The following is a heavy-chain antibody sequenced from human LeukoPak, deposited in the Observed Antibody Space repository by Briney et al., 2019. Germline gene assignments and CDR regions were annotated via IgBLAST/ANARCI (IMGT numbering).Heavy chain of an antibody. V-gene: IGHV4-59*12. CDR3: ARDRFGE. CDR2: IYYSGST. D-gene: IGHD2-21*01. J-gene: IGHJ4*02. CDR1: GGSISSYY. Sequence: SETLSLTCTVSGGSISSYYWSWIRQPPGKGLEWIGYIYYSGSTNYNPSLKSRVTISVDTSKNQFSLKLSSVTAADTAVYYCARDRFGEWGQGTLVTVSS.